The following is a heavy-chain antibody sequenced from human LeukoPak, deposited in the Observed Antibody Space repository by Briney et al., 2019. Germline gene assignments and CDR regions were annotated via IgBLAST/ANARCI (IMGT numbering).Heavy chain of an antibody. Sequence: GGSLRLSRAASGFTFSSYGMHWVRQAPGKGLEWVGRIRSNSDGGTIDYAAPVKGRFTLSRDDSKTTLYLQMNSLQTEDTAVYYCATDFYDSTWGQGALVTVSS. J-gene: IGHJ5*02. CDR2: IRSNSDGGTI. CDR3: ATDFYDST. V-gene: IGHV3-15*07. CDR1: GFTFSSYG. D-gene: IGHD3-22*01.